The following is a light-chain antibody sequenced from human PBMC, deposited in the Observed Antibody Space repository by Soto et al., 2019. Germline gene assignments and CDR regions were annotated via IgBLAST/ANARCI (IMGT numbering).Light chain of an antibody. CDR2: DVT. J-gene: IGLJ2*01. CDR1: SSDVGGYNY. V-gene: IGLV2-8*01. Sequence: QSVLTQPASASGSPGQSVTISCTGTSSDVGGYNYVSWYQQHPGKVPKLMIYDVTKRPSGVPDRFSGSKSGNTASLTVSGLQAEDEAGYYCSSYAGSNNVLFGGGTQLTVL. CDR3: SSYAGSNNVL.